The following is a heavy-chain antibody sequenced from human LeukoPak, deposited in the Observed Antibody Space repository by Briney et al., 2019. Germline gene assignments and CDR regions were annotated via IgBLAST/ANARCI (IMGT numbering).Heavy chain of an antibody. D-gene: IGHD3-9*01. CDR1: GFAFSSYT. CDR2: INSDGSST. J-gene: IGHJ4*02. V-gene: IGHV3-74*01. Sequence: GGSLRLSCAASGFAFSSYTMNWVRQAPGKGLVWVSRINSDGSSTSYADSVKGRFTISRDNAKNTLYLQMNSLRAEDTAVYYCARDYDILTGWDFDYWGQGTLVTVSS. CDR3: ARDYDILTGWDFDY.